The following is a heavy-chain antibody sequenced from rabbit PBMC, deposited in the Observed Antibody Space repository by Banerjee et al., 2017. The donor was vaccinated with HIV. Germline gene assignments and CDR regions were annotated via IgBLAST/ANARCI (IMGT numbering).Heavy chain of an antibody. Sequence: QEQLEESGGDLVKPEGSLTLTCTASGFSFSTSYWICWVRQAPGQGLEWIACIYAGSGGNSDYANWAKGRFTISKTSSTTVTLQMTSLTAADTATHFCARDLAGVIGWNFNLWGQGTLVTVS. CDR2: IYAGSGGNS. CDR3: ARDLAGVIGWNFNL. V-gene: IGHV1S45*01. CDR1: GFSFSTSYW. J-gene: IGHJ4*01. D-gene: IGHD4-1*01.